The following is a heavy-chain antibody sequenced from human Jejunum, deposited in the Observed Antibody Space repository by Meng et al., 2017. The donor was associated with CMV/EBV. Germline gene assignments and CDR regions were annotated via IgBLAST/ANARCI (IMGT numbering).Heavy chain of an antibody. CDR1: G. CDR2: INADTGDK. J-gene: IGHJ4*02. V-gene: IGHV1-18*01. D-gene: IGHD2-15*01. CDR3: ARDICSGGTCYTGFDY. Sequence: GCSRGRQAQGQGREGMGWINADTGDKKYAQNRQGRATMTTDTSTSTAYMELGSLRSADTAVYYGARDICSGGTCYTGFDYWGQGTLVTVSS.